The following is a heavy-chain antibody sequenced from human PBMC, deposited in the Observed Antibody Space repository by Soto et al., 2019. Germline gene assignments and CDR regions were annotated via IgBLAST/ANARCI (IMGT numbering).Heavy chain of an antibody. D-gene: IGHD6-13*01. J-gene: IGHJ4*02. Sequence: GXSLRLSCAASGFTFSSYAIHWVVQAPGKGLEWVAVISYDGSNKYYADSVKGRFTISRDNSKNTLYLQMNSLRAEDTAVYYCARDSSSWPEYYFDYWGQGTLVTVSS. CDR2: ISYDGSNK. CDR1: GFTFSSYA. V-gene: IGHV3-30-3*01. CDR3: ARDSSSWPEYYFDY.